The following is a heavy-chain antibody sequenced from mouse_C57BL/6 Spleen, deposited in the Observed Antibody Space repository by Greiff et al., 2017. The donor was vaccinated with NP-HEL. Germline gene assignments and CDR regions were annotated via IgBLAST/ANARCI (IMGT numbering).Heavy chain of an antibody. D-gene: IGHD1-1*01. CDR2: INPSSGYT. V-gene: IGHV1-7*01. J-gene: IGHJ1*03. CDR3: PRPATTVVVRGYFDV. CDR1: GYTFTSYW. Sequence: VQLQQSGAELAKPGASVKLSCKASGYTFTSYWMHWVKQRPGQGLEWIGYINPSSGYTKYNQKFKDKATLTADKSSRTAYMQLSSLTYEDSAVYYLPRPATTVVVRGYFDVGGTGTTVTVSS.